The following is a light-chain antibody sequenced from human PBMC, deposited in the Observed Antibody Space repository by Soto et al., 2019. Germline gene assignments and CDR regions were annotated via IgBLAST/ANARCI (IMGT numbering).Light chain of an antibody. CDR3: QQGYSVPLT. CDR1: QSISNY. V-gene: IGKV1-39*01. CDR2: DVS. J-gene: IGKJ4*01. Sequence: DIQMTQSPSSLSASVGGRVTITCRASQSISNYLNWYQQNPGKAPKLLIYDVSSLQSGVPSRFSGSGSGTEFTLTINTLQPEDFATYYCQQGYSVPLTFGGGTKVEVE.